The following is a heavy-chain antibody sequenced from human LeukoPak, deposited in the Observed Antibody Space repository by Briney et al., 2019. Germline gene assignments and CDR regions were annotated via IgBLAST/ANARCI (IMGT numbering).Heavy chain of an antibody. V-gene: IGHV3-30*04. J-gene: IGHJ4*02. Sequence: GRSLRLSCAASGFTFSNNAMHWVRQAPGKGLEWVAIISYDGTKKYYTDSVKGRFTISGDNSKNTLYLQMNSLRPEDTAVYYCAKADLYFGNLQEYYFDYWGQGTLVTVSS. CDR2: ISYDGTKK. CDR1: GFTFSNNA. D-gene: IGHD2-2*02. CDR3: AKADLYFGNLQEYYFDY.